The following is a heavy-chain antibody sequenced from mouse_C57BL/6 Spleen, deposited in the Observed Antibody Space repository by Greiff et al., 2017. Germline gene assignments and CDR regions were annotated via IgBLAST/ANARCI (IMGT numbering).Heavy chain of an antibody. Sequence: EVKLMESGPGLVKPSQSLSLTCSVTGYSITSGYYWNWIRQFPGNKLEWMGYISYDGSNNYNPSLKNRISITRDTSKNQFFLKLNSVTTEDTATYYCARGEGTWGQGTSVTVSS. V-gene: IGHV3-6*01. J-gene: IGHJ4*01. CDR2: ISYDGSN. D-gene: IGHD3-3*01. CDR3: ARGEGT. CDR1: GYSITSGYY.